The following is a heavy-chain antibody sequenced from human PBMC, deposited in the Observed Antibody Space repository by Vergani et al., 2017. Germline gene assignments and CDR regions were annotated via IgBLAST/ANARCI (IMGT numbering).Heavy chain of an antibody. V-gene: IGHV5-51*01. D-gene: IGHD5-12*01. J-gene: IGHJ3*02. CDR1: GYSFTSYW. CDR3: ASLDARFSGYEGPSI. CDR2: IYPGDSDT. Sequence: EVQLVQSGAEVKKPGESLTISCKGSGYSFTSYWIGWVRQMPGKGLEWMGLIYPGDSDTRYSPSFPGQFTISADKSISTAYLQWRSLKASDTAMYYCASLDARFSGYEGPSIWGQGTMVTVSS.